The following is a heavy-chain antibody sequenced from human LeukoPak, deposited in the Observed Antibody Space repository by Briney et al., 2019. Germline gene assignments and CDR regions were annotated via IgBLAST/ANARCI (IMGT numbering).Heavy chain of an antibody. Sequence: GGSLRLSCAASGFTFSSYAMSWVRQAPGKGPEWVSTISIDGGRTYYADSVKGRFTISRDNSKNTLYLQMNSLRAEDTAVYYCANLDYGDYVEPFDYWGQGTLVTVSS. CDR3: ANLDYGDYVEPFDY. J-gene: IGHJ4*02. V-gene: IGHV3-23*01. CDR2: ISIDGGRT. CDR1: GFTFSSYA. D-gene: IGHD4-17*01.